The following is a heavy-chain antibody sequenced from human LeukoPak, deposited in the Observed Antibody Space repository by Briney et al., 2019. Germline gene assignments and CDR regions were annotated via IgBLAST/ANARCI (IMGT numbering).Heavy chain of an antibody. V-gene: IGHV3-48*03. CDR1: GFTFSSYE. CDR2: ISSSGSTI. Sequence: PGGSLRLSCAASGFTFSSYEMNWVRQAPGKGLEGVSYISSSGSTIYYADSVKGRFTISRDNAKHSLYLQMNSLRAEDTAVYYCASTSRGPYYYDSSGYGPWAFDIWGQGTMVTVSS. J-gene: IGHJ3*02. CDR3: ASTSRGPYYYDSSGYGPWAFDI. D-gene: IGHD3-22*01.